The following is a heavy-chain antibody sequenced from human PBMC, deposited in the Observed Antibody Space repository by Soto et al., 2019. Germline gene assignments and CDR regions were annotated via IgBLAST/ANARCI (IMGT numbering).Heavy chain of an antibody. CDR3: ARDGPTPYSSSFNGMDV. CDR2: ISYDGSNK. Sequence: QVQLVESGGGVVQPGRSLRLSCAASGFTFSSYAMHWVRQAPGKGLEWVAVISYDGSNKYYADSVKGRFTISRDNSKNKLYLQMNSLRAEDTAVYYCARDGPTPYSSSFNGMDVWGQGTTVTVSS. V-gene: IGHV3-30-3*01. CDR1: GFTFSSYA. D-gene: IGHD6-6*01. J-gene: IGHJ6*02.